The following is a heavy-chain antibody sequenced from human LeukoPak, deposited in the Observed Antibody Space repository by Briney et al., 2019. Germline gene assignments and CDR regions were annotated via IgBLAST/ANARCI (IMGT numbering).Heavy chain of an antibody. J-gene: IGHJ4*02. CDR1: GGSIRSYY. Sequence: SETLSLTCTVSGGSIRSYYWSWIRQPPGKGLDWIGYIYYSGSTNYNPSLKSRVTISVGTSKNQFSLKLSSVTAADTAVYYCARGRNDYVWGSYRQNGFDYWGQGTLVTVSS. CDR2: IYYSGST. V-gene: IGHV4-59*01. CDR3: ARGRNDYVWGSYRQNGFDY. D-gene: IGHD3-16*02.